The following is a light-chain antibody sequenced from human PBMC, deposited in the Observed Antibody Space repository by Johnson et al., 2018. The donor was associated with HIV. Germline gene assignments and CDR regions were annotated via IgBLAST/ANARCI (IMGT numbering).Light chain of an antibody. J-gene: IGLJ1*01. Sequence: QSVLTQPPSVSAAPGQKVTISCSGSSSNIGNNYVSWYQQLPGTAPKLLIYDNNKRPSGIPDRFSGSKSGTSATLGITGLQTGDEADYYCGTWESRLSVYVSGTGTKVTVL. CDR2: DNN. V-gene: IGLV1-51*01. CDR3: GTWESRLSVYV. CDR1: SSNIGNNY.